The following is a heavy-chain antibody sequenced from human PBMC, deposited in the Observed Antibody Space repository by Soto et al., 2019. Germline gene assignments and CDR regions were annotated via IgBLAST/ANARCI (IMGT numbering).Heavy chain of an antibody. CDR3: VREDDGGDRDYYGLDV. Sequence: QVQLQESGPGLVRPSQTLSLTCTVSGGSISSDHYHWTWLRQTPGKGLEWIGYIHYSGSVYYNPSLQSRVTMSVDTSKNLSSLKLSSVTAADTAVYFCVREDDGGDRDYYGLDVWGQGTTVTVSS. V-gene: IGHV4-30-4*01. CDR2: IHYSGSV. D-gene: IGHD4-17*01. CDR1: GGSISSDHYH. J-gene: IGHJ6*02.